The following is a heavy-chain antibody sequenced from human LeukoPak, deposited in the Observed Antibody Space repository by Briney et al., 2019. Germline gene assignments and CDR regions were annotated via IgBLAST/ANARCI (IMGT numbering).Heavy chain of an antibody. CDR1: GFTFSSYA. J-gene: IGHJ5*02. V-gene: IGHV3-23*01. CDR3: AKDGRKYYGSVKFDP. D-gene: IGHD3-10*01. CDR2: ISGSGGST. Sequence: VGSLRLSCAASGFTFSSYAMSWVRQAPGKGLEWVSAISGSGGSTYYADSVKGRFTISRDNSKNTLYLQMNRLRAEDTAVYYCAKDGRKYYGSVKFDPWGQGTLVTVSS.